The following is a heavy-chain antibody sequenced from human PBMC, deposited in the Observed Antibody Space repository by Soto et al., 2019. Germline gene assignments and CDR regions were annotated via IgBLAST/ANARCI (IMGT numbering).Heavy chain of an antibody. CDR1: GFTFSSYG. CDR2: IWYDGSNK. J-gene: IGHJ3*02. V-gene: IGHV3-33*01. CDR3: ARDRRDWAFDI. D-gene: IGHD3-9*01. Sequence: QVQLVESGGGVVQPGRSLRLSCAASGFTFSSYGMPWVRQAPGKGLEWVAVIWYDGSNKYYADSVKGRFTISRDNSKNTLYLQMNSLRAEDTAVYYCARDRRDWAFDIWGQGTMVTVSS.